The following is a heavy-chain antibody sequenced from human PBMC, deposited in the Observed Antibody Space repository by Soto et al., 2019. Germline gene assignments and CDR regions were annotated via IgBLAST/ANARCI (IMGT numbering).Heavy chain of an antibody. Sequence: PGGSLRLSCAASGFSFSSHWMSWVRQAPGKGLEWVANIKQDGSEKYYVDSVKGRFTISRDNAKNSVSLQMNTLRVEDTAVYYCAREDSIIIPAVSDFWGQGTLVTVSS. CDR1: GFSFSSHW. V-gene: IGHV3-7*01. D-gene: IGHD2-2*01. J-gene: IGHJ4*02. CDR2: IKQDGSEK. CDR3: AREDSIIIPAVSDF.